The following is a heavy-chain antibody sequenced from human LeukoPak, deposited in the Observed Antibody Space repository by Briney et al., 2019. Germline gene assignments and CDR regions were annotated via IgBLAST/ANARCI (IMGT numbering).Heavy chain of an antibody. CDR1: GFPVSINY. J-gene: IGHJ3*02. D-gene: IGHD3-22*01. Sequence: GGALLLSCAASGFPVSINYMSGVRQAPGERLDGVSVIYSGGSTYYADSVKGRFTISRDNSKNTLYLQMNSLRAEDTAVYYCAREYYYDSSGYRVSDAFDIWGQGTMVTVSS. CDR2: IYSGGST. CDR3: AREYYYDSSGYRVSDAFDI. V-gene: IGHV3-66*01.